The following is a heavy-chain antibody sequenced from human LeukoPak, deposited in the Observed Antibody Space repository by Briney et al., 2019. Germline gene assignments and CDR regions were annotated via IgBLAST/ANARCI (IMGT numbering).Heavy chain of an antibody. V-gene: IGHV3-30*01. CDR1: GFSFSSYA. Sequence: GGSLRLSCAASGFSFSSYAMHWVRQTPGKGLEWVAVISYDGTTKYYADSVRGRFTISRDNSKNTLDLQMNSLRPEDTAVYNCARRGPLGDGLDIWGQGTMVTVSS. J-gene: IGHJ3*02. D-gene: IGHD3-10*01. CDR2: ISYDGTTK. CDR3: ARRGPLGDGLDI.